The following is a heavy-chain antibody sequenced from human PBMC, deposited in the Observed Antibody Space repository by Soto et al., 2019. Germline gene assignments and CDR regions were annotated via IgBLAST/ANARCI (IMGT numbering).Heavy chain of an antibody. D-gene: IGHD2-2*01. J-gene: IGHJ6*02. CDR2: IIPILNSP. CDR3: AREAPYCTSATCPKFYDMDV. CDR1: GGTFGSYA. Sequence: ASVKVSGKASGGTFGSYAITWVRRAPGQGLEWLGGIIPILNSPAYAQKFQARVVITADEITNTAYMELNSLRFDDTAVYYCAREAPYCTSATCPKFYDMDVWGQGTTVTVSS. V-gene: IGHV1-69*13.